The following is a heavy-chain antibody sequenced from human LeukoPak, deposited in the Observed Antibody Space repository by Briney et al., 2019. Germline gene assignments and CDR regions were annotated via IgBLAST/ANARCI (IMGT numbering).Heavy chain of an antibody. Sequence: GGSLRLSCAASGFTFRAYSMNWVRQAPGKGLEWVASISSSSSYIYYADSVKGRFTISRDNAKNSLYLQMNSLRAEDTAVYYCARCGRQLWYRGDYFDYWGQGTLVTVSS. CDR1: GFTFRAYS. CDR3: ARCGRQLWYRGDYFDY. CDR2: ISSSSSYI. V-gene: IGHV3-21*01. D-gene: IGHD5-18*01. J-gene: IGHJ4*02.